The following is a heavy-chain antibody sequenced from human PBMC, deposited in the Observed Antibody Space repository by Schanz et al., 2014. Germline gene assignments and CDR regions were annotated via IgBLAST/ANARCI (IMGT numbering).Heavy chain of an antibody. V-gene: IGHV1-8*02. CDR3: ARSRSGFYFDY. CDR1: GYTFTSYD. J-gene: IGHJ4*02. CDR2: MNPNSGNT. D-gene: IGHD1-26*01. Sequence: QVQLVQSGAEVKKPGASVRLSCEASGYTFTSYDINWVRQAPGQGLEWMGWMNPNSGNTGYAQKFQGRVTMTRHTSISTAYMELSSLRAEDTAVYYCARSRSGFYFDYWGQGTLVTVSS.